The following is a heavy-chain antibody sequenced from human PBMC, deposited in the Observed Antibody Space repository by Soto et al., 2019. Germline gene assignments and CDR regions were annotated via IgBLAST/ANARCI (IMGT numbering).Heavy chain of an antibody. V-gene: IGHV4-59*01. Sequence: SETLSLTCSVSGGSISTYYWSWIRQPPDRGLEXIXXXYXTXXXDXXXXLKSRVSISVDTSKNEFSLKMNSVTAADTAVYYCARGYQASGFDYWGQGNMVTVSS. D-gene: IGHD2-2*01. J-gene: IGHJ4*02. CDR2: XYXTXXX. CDR1: GGSISTYY. CDR3: ARGYQASGFDY.